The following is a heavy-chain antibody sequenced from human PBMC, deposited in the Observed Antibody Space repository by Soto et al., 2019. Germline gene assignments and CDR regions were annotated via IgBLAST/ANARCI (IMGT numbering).Heavy chain of an antibody. CDR2: FESGGSI. J-gene: IGHJ4*02. Sequence: GGSLRLSCSASGFSVRTNYMSWFRQAPGKGLDWVSVFESGGSIYYSDSVKGRFIISRDYAKNTVYLQMNSLRVEDTAVYYCARAGVTPHFFDYWGQGTLVTVSS. V-gene: IGHV3-53*01. CDR3: ARAGVTPHFFDY. D-gene: IGHD3-3*02. CDR1: GFSVRTNY.